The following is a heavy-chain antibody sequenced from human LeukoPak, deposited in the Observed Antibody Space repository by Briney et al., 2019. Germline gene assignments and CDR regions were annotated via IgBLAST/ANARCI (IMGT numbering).Heavy chain of an antibody. CDR1: GDSISSYY. J-gene: IGHJ4*02. CDR2: IYYSGST. V-gene: IGHV4-59*08. Sequence: SETLSLTCTVSGDSISSYYWSWIRQPPGKGLEWIGYIYYSGSTNYNPSLKSRVTISVDTSMNQFSLKLSSVTAADTAVYYCARHGRIAAAGYFDYWGQGTLVTVSS. CDR3: ARHGRIAAAGYFDY. D-gene: IGHD6-13*01.